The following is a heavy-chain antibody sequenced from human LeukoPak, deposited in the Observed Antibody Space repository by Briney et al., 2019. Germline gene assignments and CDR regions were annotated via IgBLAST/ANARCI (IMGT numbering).Heavy chain of an antibody. CDR3: ARDGMVRGVIIGSYGMDV. CDR1: GYTFTGYY. Sequence: ASVKVSCKASGYTFTGYYMHWVRQAPGQGLEWMGWINPNSGGTNYAQKFQGRVTMTRDTSISTAYMELSRLRSDGTAVYYCARDGMVRGVIIGSYGMDVWGQGTTVTVSS. CDR2: INPNSGGT. J-gene: IGHJ6*02. V-gene: IGHV1-2*02. D-gene: IGHD3-10*01.